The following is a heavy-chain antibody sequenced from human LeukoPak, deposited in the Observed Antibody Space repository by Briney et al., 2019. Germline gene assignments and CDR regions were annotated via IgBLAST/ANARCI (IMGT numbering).Heavy chain of an antibody. J-gene: IGHJ4*02. D-gene: IGHD3-16*02. Sequence: GGSLRLSCAASGFTVSSNYMSWVRQAPGKGLEWVSAIYSGGSTYYADSVKGRFTISRDNSKNTLYPQMNSLRAEDTAVYYCASLSHDYVWGSYRPRDYWGQGTLVTVSS. CDR2: IYSGGST. CDR1: GFTVSSNY. V-gene: IGHV3-53*01. CDR3: ASLSHDYVWGSYRPRDY.